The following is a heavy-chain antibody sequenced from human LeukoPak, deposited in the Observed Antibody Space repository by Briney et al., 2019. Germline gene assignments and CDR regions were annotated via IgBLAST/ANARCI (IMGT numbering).Heavy chain of an antibody. D-gene: IGHD2-15*01. CDR2: INWNGGST. J-gene: IGHJ6*03. Sequence: GGSLRLSCAASGFTSDDYGMSWVRQAPGKGLEWVSGINWNGGSTVYADSVKGRFTISRDNPKNSLFLQMNSLRAEDTAVCYCARVLRYCSGGNCYPGGLGYMYAWGKGTTVTISS. CDR3: ARVLRYCSGGNCYPGGLGYMYA. V-gene: IGHV3-20*04. CDR1: GFTSDDYG.